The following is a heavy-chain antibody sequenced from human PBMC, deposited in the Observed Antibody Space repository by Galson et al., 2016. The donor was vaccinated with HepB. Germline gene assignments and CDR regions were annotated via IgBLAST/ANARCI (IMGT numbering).Heavy chain of an antibody. CDR2: ISGSSSII. CDR1: GFTFSSYS. CDR3: ARGEPPDGY. V-gene: IGHV3-48*01. D-gene: IGHD1-26*01. J-gene: IGHJ4*02. Sequence: SLRLSCAASGFTFSSYSLNWVRQAPGKGQEWVSYISGSSSIIYYADSVKGRFTISRDNAKNSLYLQMNSLRAEDTAVYYCARGEPPDGYWGQGTLVTVSA.